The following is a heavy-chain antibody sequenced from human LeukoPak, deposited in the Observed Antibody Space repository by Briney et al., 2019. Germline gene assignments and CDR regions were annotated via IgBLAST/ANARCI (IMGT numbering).Heavy chain of an antibody. V-gene: IGHV4-59*01. D-gene: IGHD3-22*01. CDR1: GGSISNYY. CDR3: AGDHGGYYNDY. Sequence: PSETLSLTCTVSGGSISNYYWSWIRQPPGKGLEWIGYIYYSGTTSYNPSLKSRVTISVDTSKNQFSLKLSSVTAADTAVYFCAGDHGGYYNDYWGQGTLVTVSS. CDR2: IYYSGTT. J-gene: IGHJ4*02.